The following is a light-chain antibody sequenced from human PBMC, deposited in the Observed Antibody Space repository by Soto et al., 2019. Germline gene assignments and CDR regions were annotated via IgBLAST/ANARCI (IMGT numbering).Light chain of an antibody. V-gene: IGKV3-20*01. Sequence: EIVLTQSPGTLSLSPGERATLSCRASQSVSSSYLAWYQHKPGQAPKLLIYGASSSATVIPDRFSGSGSVSDFTLTISRLEPEYWAVYYCQPYGSSPYTFGQGTKLEIK. J-gene: IGKJ2*01. CDR1: QSVSSSY. CDR2: GAS. CDR3: QPYGSSPYT.